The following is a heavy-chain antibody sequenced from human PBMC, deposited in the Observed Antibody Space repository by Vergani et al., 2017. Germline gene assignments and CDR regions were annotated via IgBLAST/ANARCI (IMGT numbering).Heavy chain of an antibody. Sequence: EVQLLESGGGLVQPGGSLRLSCAASGFTFSSYAMSWVRQAPGKGLEWVSAISGSGGSTYYADSVKGRFTISRDNSKNTLYLQMNSLRAEDTAVYYCAKGGYSYGYYDSVGYYGMDVWGQGTTVTVSS. CDR1: GFTFSSYA. D-gene: IGHD5-18*01. J-gene: IGHJ6*02. CDR2: ISGSGGST. CDR3: AKGGYSYGYYDSVGYYGMDV. V-gene: IGHV3-23*01.